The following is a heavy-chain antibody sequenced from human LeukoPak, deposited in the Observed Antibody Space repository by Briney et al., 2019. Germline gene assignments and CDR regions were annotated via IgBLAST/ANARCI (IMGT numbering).Heavy chain of an antibody. V-gene: IGHV3-33*01. J-gene: IGHJ4*02. Sequence: GGSLRLSCAASGFTFSSYGMHWVRQAPGKGLEWVAVIWYDGNNKYYADSVKGRFTISRDNSKNTLYLQLNSLRAEDTAVYYCARQHCSGGDCYFFDWGQGTLVTVSS. CDR3: ARQHCSGGDCYFFD. CDR1: GFTFSSYG. CDR2: IWYDGNNK. D-gene: IGHD2-15*01.